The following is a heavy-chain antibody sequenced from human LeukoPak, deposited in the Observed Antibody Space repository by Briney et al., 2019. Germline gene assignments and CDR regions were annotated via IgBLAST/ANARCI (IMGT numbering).Heavy chain of an antibody. D-gene: IGHD2-8*01. Sequence: GASLKISCAASGFPFSSYWMSWVRQAPGKGLEWVANIKQDGSEKYYVGSVKGRFTISRDNAKNSLYLQMNNLGAEDTAVYYCATDPASYCTSSTCDFDYWGQGTLVTVSS. CDR1: GFPFSSYW. CDR2: IKQDGSEK. J-gene: IGHJ4*02. CDR3: ATDPASYCTSSTCDFDY. V-gene: IGHV3-7*01.